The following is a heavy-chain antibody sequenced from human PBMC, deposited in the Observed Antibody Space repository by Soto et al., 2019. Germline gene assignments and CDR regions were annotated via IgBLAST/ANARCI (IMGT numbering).Heavy chain of an antibody. CDR2: INHSGST. Sequence: SETLSLTCAVYGGSFSCYYWSWIRQPPGKGLEWIGEINHSGSTNYNPSLKSRVTISVDTSKNQFSLNLSSVTAADTAVYYCATAPKVSGSAQPRPDFWGQGSLVTVSS. CDR3: ATAPKVSGSAQPRPDF. J-gene: IGHJ4*02. CDR1: GGSFSCYY. V-gene: IGHV4-34*01. D-gene: IGHD6-6*01.